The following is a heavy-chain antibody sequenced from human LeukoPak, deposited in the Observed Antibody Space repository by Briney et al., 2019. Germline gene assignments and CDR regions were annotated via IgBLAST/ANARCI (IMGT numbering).Heavy chain of an antibody. CDR1: GYSFSNSW. V-gene: IGHV5-51*01. CDR3: ARRRGGYCSGGSCYWFDP. D-gene: IGHD2-15*01. J-gene: IGHJ5*02. Sequence: GESLKISCKGSGYSFSNSWIGWVRQMPGKGLEWMGIIYPGDSDTRYSPSFQGQVTISADKSISTAYLQWSSLKASDTAMYYCARRRGGYCSGGSCYWFDPWGQGTLVTVSS. CDR2: IYPGDSDT.